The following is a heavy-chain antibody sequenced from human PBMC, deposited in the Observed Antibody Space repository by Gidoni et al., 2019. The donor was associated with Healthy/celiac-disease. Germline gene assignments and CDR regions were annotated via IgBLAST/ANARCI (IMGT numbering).Heavy chain of an antibody. CDR3: ARVAGGVVVAGEFDY. D-gene: IGHD6-19*01. CDR2: INAGNGNT. V-gene: IGHV1-3*01. J-gene: IGHJ4*02. CDR1: GYTFTSYA. Sequence: QVQLVQSGAEVKEPGASVKVSCKASGYTFTSYAMHWVRQAPGQRLEWMGWINAGNGNTKYSQKFQGRVTITRDTSASTAYMELSSLRSEDTAVYYCARVAGGVVVAGEFDYWGQGTLVTVSS.